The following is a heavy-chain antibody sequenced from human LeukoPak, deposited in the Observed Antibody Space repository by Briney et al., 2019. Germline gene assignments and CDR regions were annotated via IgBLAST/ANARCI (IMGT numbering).Heavy chain of an antibody. V-gene: IGHV3-7*03. CDR2: IRHDGSEK. CDR3: ARRGNRLAGAGTDY. D-gene: IGHD6-13*01. J-gene: IGHJ4*02. CDR1: GFTFSSYW. Sequence: GGSLRLSCAASGFTFSSYWMSWVRQAPGKGLEWVANIRHDGSEKYYVDSVKGRFTISRDNAKNSLFLQMNSLRAEDTAVYYCARRGNRLAGAGTDYWGQGTLVTVSS.